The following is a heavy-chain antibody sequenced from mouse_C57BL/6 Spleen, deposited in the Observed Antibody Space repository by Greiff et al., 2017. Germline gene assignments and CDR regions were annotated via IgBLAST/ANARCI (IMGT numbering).Heavy chain of an antibody. D-gene: IGHD1-2*01. J-gene: IGHJ3*01. V-gene: IGHV1-80*01. CDR3: ARDLYGPFAY. CDR2: IYPGDGDT. Sequence: VMLVESGAELVKPGASVKISCKASGYAFSSYWMNWVKQRPGKGLAWIGQIYPGDGDTNYTGQFKGKATLTADKSSSTAYMQLSSLTSEDSAVYFCARDLYGPFAYWGQGTLVTVSA. CDR1: GYAFSSYW.